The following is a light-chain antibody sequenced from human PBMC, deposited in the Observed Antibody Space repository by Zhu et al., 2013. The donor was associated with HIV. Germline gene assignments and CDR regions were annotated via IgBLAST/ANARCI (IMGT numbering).Light chain of an antibody. J-gene: IGKJ1*01. CDR1: QSISSW. Sequence: DIQMTQSPSTLSASVGDRVTITCRASQSISSWSAWYQQKPGKAPKLLIYGASTLQSGVPSNFRGNGSDTDFSLTIDSLQPEDFATYYCQQYYAYPPTFGQGTKV. CDR2: GAS. CDR3: QQYYAYPPT. V-gene: IGKV1-5*01.